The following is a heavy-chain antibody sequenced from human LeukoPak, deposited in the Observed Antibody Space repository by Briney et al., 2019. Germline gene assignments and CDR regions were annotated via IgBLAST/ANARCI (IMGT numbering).Heavy chain of an antibody. CDR1: GGTFSSYA. Sequence: SVKVSCKASGGTFSSYAISWVRQAPGQGLDWMGGIIPIFGTANYAQKFQGRVTITADESTSTAYMELSSLRSEDTAVYYCARHGTVPAAITRDYYFDYWGQGTLVTVSS. CDR3: ARHGTVPAAITRDYYFDY. V-gene: IGHV1-69*01. CDR2: IIPIFGTA. J-gene: IGHJ4*02. D-gene: IGHD2-2*01.